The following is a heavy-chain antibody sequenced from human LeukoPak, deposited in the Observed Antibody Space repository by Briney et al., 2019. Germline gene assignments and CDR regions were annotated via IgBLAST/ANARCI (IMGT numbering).Heavy chain of an antibody. Sequence: SVKVSCKASGGTFSSYAISWVRQAPGQGLEWMGGIIPIFGTANYAQKFQGRVTITADESTSTAYMELSSLRSEDTAVYYCARGLSLRVYYYYGMDVWGQGTTVTVSS. D-gene: IGHD4/OR15-4a*01. V-gene: IGHV1-69*13. CDR2: IIPIFGTA. CDR1: GGTFSSYA. CDR3: ARGLSLRVYYYYGMDV. J-gene: IGHJ6*02.